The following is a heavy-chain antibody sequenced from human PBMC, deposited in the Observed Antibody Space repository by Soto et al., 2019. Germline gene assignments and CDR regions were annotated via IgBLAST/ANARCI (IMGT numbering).Heavy chain of an antibody. J-gene: IGHJ6*02. CDR2: ISRSSGTI. V-gene: IGHV3-48*01. CDR1: GFSFNDYS. Sequence: EVQLVESGGGLVQPGGSLRLSCAASGFSFNDYSMNWVRQAPGKGLEWVSYISRSSGTIYYADSVKGRFTISRDNAKNSLYQQMNSLRAEDTAVYYCARQRSMDVWGQGTTVTVSS. CDR3: ARQRSMDV.